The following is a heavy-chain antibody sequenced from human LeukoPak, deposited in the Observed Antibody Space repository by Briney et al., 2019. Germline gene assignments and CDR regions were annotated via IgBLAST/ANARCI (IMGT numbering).Heavy chain of an antibody. CDR3: ARGGSYPGC. D-gene: IGHD1-26*01. Sequence: PGGSLRLSCVASGFPFSSYWMTWVRQAPGKGLEWVANIKQDGSKKSYVDSVKGRFTISRDNAKNSLFLQMNSLRVEDTAIYYCARGGSYPGCWGQGTLVTVSS. CDR1: GFPFSSYW. J-gene: IGHJ4*02. CDR2: IKQDGSKK. V-gene: IGHV3-7*03.